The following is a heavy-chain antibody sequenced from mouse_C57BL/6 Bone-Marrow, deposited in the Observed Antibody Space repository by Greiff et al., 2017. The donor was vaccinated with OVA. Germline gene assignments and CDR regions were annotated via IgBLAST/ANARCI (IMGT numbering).Heavy chain of an antibody. CDR3: ARAPAYYSSWFAY. J-gene: IGHJ3*01. V-gene: IGHV1-72*01. CDR2: IDPNSGGT. CDR1: GYTFTSYW. D-gene: IGHD2-12*01. Sequence: SCKASGYTFTSYWMHWVKQRPGRGLEWIGRIDPNSGGTKYNEKFKSKATQTVDKPTSTTYMQLSSLTTEDTAVYYCARAPAYYSSWFAYWGQGTLVTVSA.